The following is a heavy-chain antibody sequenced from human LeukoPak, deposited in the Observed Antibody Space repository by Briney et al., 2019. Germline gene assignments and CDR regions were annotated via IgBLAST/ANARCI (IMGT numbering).Heavy chain of an antibody. CDR1: GGSISSGGYY. J-gene: IGHJ2*01. CDR3: ARRYSSSWYWYFDL. V-gene: IGHV4-31*03. D-gene: IGHD6-13*01. CDR2: IYYSGST. Sequence: SETLSLTCTVSGGSISSGGYYWSWIRQHPGKGLEWIGYIYYSGSTYYNPSLESRVTISVDTSKNQFSLKLSSVTAADTAVYYCARRYSSSWYWYFDLWGRGTLVTVSS.